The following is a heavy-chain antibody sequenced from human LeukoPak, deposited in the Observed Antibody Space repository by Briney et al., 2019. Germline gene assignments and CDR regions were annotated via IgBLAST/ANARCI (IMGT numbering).Heavy chain of an antibody. Sequence: GGSLRLSCAASGFTFSSYGMHWVRQAPGKGLEWVAVISYDGSNKYYADSVKGRFTISRDNSKNTLYLQMNSLRVEDTAVYYCAKDLVWWGQGTLVTVSS. J-gene: IGHJ4*02. V-gene: IGHV3-30*18. CDR1: GFTFSSYG. CDR3: AKDLVW. CDR2: ISYDGSNK. D-gene: IGHD2-8*01.